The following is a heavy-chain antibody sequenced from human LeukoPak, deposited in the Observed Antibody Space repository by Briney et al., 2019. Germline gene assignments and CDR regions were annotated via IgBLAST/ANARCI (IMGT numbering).Heavy chain of an antibody. Sequence: GGSLRLSCAASGFTFSSYGMHWVRQAPGKGLEWVAFVRYDGSNKYYADSVKGRFTISRDNSKNTLYLQMNSLRAEDTAVYYCAKGDSSWYGIFDYWGQGTLVTVSS. CDR3: AKGDSSWYGIFDY. CDR1: GFTFSSYG. CDR2: VRYDGSNK. V-gene: IGHV3-30*02. D-gene: IGHD6-13*01. J-gene: IGHJ4*02.